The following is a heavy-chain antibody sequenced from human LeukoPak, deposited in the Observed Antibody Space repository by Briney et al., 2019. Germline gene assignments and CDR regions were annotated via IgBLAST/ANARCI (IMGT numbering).Heavy chain of an antibody. CDR3: ARRIAVAGTRYYYGMDV. D-gene: IGHD6-19*01. CDR2: IYYSGST. V-gene: IGHV4-59*08. Sequence: PSETLSLPCTVSGGSISCYYWSWIRQPPGKGLEWFGYIYYSGSTNYNPSLKSRVTISVETSKNQFSLKLSSVTAADTAVYYCARRIAVAGTRYYYGMDVWGQGTTVTVSS. J-gene: IGHJ6*02. CDR1: GGSISCYY.